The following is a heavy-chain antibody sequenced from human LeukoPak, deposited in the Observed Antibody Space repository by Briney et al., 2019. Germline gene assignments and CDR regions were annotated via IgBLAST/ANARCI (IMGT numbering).Heavy chain of an antibody. D-gene: IGHD5-18*01. CDR3: ARYRNGYSYGWHYYYYMDV. CDR1: GFTFSSYS. CDR2: ISSSSSYI. J-gene: IGHJ6*03. V-gene: IGHV3-21*01. Sequence: SGGSLRLSCAASGFTFSSYSMNWVRQAPGKGLEWVSSISSSSSYIYYTDSVKGRFTISRDNAKNSLYLQMNSLRAEDTAVYYCARYRNGYSYGWHYYYYMDVWGKGTTVTISS.